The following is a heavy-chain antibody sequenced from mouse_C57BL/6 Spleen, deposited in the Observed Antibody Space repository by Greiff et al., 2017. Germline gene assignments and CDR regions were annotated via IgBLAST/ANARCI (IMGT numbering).Heavy chain of an antibody. CDR2: IDPSDSYT. V-gene: IGHV1-69*01. D-gene: IGHD2-2*01. J-gene: IGHJ2*01. CDR1: GYTFTSYW. Sequence: QVQLQQPGAELVMPGASVKLSCKASGYTFTSYWMHWVKQRPGQGLEWIGEIDPSDSYTNYNQKFKGKSTLTVDKSSSTAYMQLSSLTSEDSAVYYCARHGYGYFDYWGQGTTLTVSS. CDR3: ARHGYGYFDY.